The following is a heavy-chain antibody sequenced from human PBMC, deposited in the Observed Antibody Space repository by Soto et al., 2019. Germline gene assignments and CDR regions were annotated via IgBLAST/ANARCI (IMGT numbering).Heavy chain of an antibody. D-gene: IGHD6-19*01. CDR2: VYYTGST. J-gene: IGHJ4*02. V-gene: IGHV4-59*01. Sequence: SETLSLTCSVSGGSISGSYWSWIRQSPGKGLEWLGYVYYTGSTNYSPSLRSRVSISVDTSKNEFSLRLSSVTAADTAVYFCARSVAVPGAHIDYWGQGTQVTVPQ. CDR1: GGSISGSY. CDR3: ARSVAVPGAHIDY.